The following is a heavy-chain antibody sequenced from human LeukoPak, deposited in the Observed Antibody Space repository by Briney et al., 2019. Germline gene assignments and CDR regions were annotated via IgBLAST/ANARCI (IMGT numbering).Heavy chain of an antibody. V-gene: IGHV3-23*01. CDR2: ITGSGGNT. CDR3: AKWGDYDVLTGYVSDF. J-gene: IGHJ4*02. Sequence: GGSLRLSCAASGFTFSNYAMSWVRQAPGKGLEWVSAITGSGGNTYYADSVKGRFTISRDNSKNTVFLQMNSLRAEDTAVYYCAKWGDYDVLTGYVSDFWGQGTLVTVSS. CDR1: GFTFSNYA. D-gene: IGHD3-9*01.